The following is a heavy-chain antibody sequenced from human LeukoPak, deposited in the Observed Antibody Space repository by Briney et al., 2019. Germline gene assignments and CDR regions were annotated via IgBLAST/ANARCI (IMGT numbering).Heavy chain of an antibody. V-gene: IGHV4-39*01. CDR1: GGSISSSSYY. CDR3: ARLDYYGSGSEFDY. Sequence: PSETLSPTCTVSGGSISSSSYYWGWIRQPPGKGLEWIGSIYYSGSTYYNPSLKSRVTISVDTSKNQFSLKLSSVTAADTAVYYCARLDYYGSGSEFDYWGQGTLVTVSS. J-gene: IGHJ4*02. CDR2: IYYSGST. D-gene: IGHD3-10*01.